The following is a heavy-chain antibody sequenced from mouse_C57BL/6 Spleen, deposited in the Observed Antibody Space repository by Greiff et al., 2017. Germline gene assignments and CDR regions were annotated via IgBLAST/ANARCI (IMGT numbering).Heavy chain of an antibody. D-gene: IGHD1-1*01. V-gene: IGHV14-4*01. CDR2: IDPENGDT. J-gene: IGHJ3*01. CDR3: TTATVVATPWFAY. CDR1: GFNIKDDY. Sequence: EVQLVESGAELVRPGASVKLSCTASGFNIKDDYMHWVKQRPEQGLEWIGWIDPENGDTEYASKFQGKATITADTSSNTAYLQLSSLTSEDTAVYYCTTATVVATPWFAYWGQGTLVTVSA.